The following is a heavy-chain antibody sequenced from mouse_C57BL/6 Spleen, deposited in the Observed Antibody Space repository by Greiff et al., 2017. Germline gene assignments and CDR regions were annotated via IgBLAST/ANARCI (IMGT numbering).Heavy chain of an antibody. J-gene: IGHJ2*01. CDR2: IYWDDDK. V-gene: IGHV8-12*01. Sequence: QVTLKVSGPGILQSSQTLSLTCSFSGFSLSTSGMGVSWIRQPSGKGLEWLALIYWDDDKRYNPSLKSRLTISKDTSRNQGFLKITSVDTADTATYNCARSEDSGNYGGDFDYWGQGTTLTVSS. CDR1: GFSLSTSGMG. CDR3: ARSEDSGNYGGDFDY. D-gene: IGHD2-1*01.